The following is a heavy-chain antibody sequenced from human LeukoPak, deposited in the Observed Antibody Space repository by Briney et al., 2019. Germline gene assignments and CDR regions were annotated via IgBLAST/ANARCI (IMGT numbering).Heavy chain of an antibody. CDR1: GYRFNAYW. J-gene: IGHJ3*01. D-gene: IGHD3-22*01. CDR2: IHPDDSDT. Sequence: GESLKISCKGSGYRFNAYWIAWVRQMPGKGLEWMGFIHPDDSDTRYSPSFQGQVTISADKSVRTAYLQWSSLKASDTAMYYCARPNITSYYDSRGYDAFDVWGQGTMVTVSS. CDR3: ARPNITSYYDSRGYDAFDV. V-gene: IGHV5-51*01.